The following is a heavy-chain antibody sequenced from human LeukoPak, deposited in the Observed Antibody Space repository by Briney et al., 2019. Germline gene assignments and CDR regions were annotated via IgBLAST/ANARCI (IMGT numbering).Heavy chain of an antibody. D-gene: IGHD3-22*01. V-gene: IGHV4-39*01. Sequence: SETLSLTCTVSGGSISSSSYYWGWIRQPPGTGLEWIGSIYYSGSTYYNPSLKSRVTISVDTSKNQFSLKLSSVTAADTAVYYCARHYYDSSGYYPWYFDYWGQGTLVTVSS. J-gene: IGHJ4*02. CDR2: IYYSGST. CDR1: GGSISSSSYY. CDR3: ARHYYDSSGYYPWYFDY.